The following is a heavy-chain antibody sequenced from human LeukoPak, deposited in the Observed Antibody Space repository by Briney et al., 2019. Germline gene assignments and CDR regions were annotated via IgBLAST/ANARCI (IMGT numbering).Heavy chain of an antibody. CDR1: GFTFSSYS. CDR2: ISSSSSYI. V-gene: IGHV3-21*01. Sequence: GGSLRLSCAASGFTFSSYSMNWVRQAPGKGLEWVSSISSSSSYIYYADSVKGRFTISRDNAKNSLYLQMNSLRAEDTAVYYCARLPELLVAFDIWGQGTMVTVSS. CDR3: ARLPELLVAFDI. D-gene: IGHD2-15*01. J-gene: IGHJ3*02.